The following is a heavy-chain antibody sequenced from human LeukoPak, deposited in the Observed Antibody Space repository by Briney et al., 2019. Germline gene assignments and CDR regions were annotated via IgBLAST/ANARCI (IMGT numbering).Heavy chain of an antibody. J-gene: IGHJ3*02. CDR3: ARQYDSSGYSAFDI. CDR2: IWSDGTNK. CDR1: GFTFSSYG. D-gene: IGHD3-22*01. V-gene: IGHV3-33*01. Sequence: GRSLRLSCAASGFTFSSYGMHWVRQTPGKGLEWVTIIWSDGTNKYYADSVKGRFTISRDNSKNTLYLQMNSLRAEDTAVYYCARQYDSSGYSAFDIWGQGTMVTVSS.